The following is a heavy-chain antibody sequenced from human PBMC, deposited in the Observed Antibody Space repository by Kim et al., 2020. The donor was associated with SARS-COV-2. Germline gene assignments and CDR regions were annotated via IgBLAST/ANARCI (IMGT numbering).Heavy chain of an antibody. CDR2: IYTSGST. J-gene: IGHJ4*02. CDR1: GGSISSGSYY. D-gene: IGHD6-19*01. V-gene: IGHV4-61*02. CDR3: ARGKSVAGITYYFDY. Sequence: SETLSLTCTVSGGSISSGSYYWSWIRQPAGKGLEWIGRIYTSGSTNYNPSLKSRVTISVDTSKNQFSLKLSSVTAADTAVYYCARGKSVAGITYYFDYWGQGTLVTVSS.